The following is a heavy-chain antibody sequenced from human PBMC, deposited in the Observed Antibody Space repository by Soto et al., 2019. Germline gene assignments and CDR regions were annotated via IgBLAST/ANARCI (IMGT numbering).Heavy chain of an antibody. V-gene: IGHV3-30-3*01. Sequence: GGSLRLSCAASGFTFSSYAMHWVRQAPGKGLEWVAVISYDGSNKYYADSVKGRFTISRDNSKNTLYLQMNSLRAEDTAVYYCARGPIVLMPLGESIDYWGQGTLVTVSS. CDR1: GFTFSSYA. CDR2: ISYDGSNK. CDR3: ARGPIVLMPLGESIDY. D-gene: IGHD2-8*01. J-gene: IGHJ4*02.